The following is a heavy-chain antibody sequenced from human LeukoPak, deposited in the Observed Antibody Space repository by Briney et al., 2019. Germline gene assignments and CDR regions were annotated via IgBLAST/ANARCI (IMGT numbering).Heavy chain of an antibody. Sequence: PSETLSLTCAVYGGSFSGYYWGWIRQPPGKGLEWIGEINHSGSTNYNPSLKSRVTISVDTSKNQFSLKLSSVTAADTAVYYCARVPAYNWNDGIDYWGQGTLVTVSS. J-gene: IGHJ4*02. CDR3: ARVPAYNWNDGIDY. CDR1: GGSFSGYY. CDR2: INHSGST. V-gene: IGHV4-34*01. D-gene: IGHD1-1*01.